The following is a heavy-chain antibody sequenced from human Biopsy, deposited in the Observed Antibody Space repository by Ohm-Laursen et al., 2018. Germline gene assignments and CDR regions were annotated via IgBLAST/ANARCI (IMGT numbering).Heavy chain of an antibody. Sequence: SDTLSLTCAVNGESSSGYFSNWIRQPPGKGLEWIGEINQSGSTKYNPSLKRRATLSADSSNSQFSLRLTSVTAADTAIYYCARGSGYFKLDVWGQGTTVTVSS. J-gene: IGHJ6*02. D-gene: IGHD5-12*01. CDR2: INQSGST. V-gene: IGHV4-34*01. CDR3: ARGSGYFKLDV. CDR1: GESSSGYF.